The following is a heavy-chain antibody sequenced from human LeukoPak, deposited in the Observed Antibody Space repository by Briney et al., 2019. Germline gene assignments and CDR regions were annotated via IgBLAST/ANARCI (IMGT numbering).Heavy chain of an antibody. D-gene: IGHD4-23*01. J-gene: IGHJ4*02. CDR1: GFTFDDYA. Sequence: GRSLRLSCAASGFTFDDYAMHWVRQAPGEGLEWVSGISWNSGSIGYADSVKGRFTISRDNAKNSLYLQMNSLRAEDTALYYCAKGGDYGGNSYYFDYWGQGTLVTVSS. V-gene: IGHV3-9*01. CDR2: ISWNSGSI. CDR3: AKGGDYGGNSYYFDY.